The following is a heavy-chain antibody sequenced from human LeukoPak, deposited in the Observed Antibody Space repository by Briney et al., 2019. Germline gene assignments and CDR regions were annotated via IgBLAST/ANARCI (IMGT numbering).Heavy chain of an antibody. D-gene: IGHD3-10*01. Sequence: RSSETLSLTCTVSGGSISSYYWSWIRQPPGKGLEWIGYIYYSGGTNYNPSLKSRVTISVDTSKNRFSLKLSSVTAADTAVYYCAREHRGVIGYFDYWGQGTLVTVSS. CDR1: GGSISSYY. CDR2: IYYSGGT. V-gene: IGHV4-59*01. CDR3: AREHRGVIGYFDY. J-gene: IGHJ4*02.